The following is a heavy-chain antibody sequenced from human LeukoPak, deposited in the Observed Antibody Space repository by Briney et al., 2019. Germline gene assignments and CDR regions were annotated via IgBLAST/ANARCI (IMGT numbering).Heavy chain of an antibody. D-gene: IGHD2/OR15-2a*01. V-gene: IGHV4-4*02. CDR2: IYHIGNT. CDR3: ASHGAFYLAY. CDR1: GGSISSNNW. J-gene: IGHJ4*02. Sequence: SETLSLTCAVSGGSISSNNWWSWVRQPPGKGLEWIGEIYHIGNTNYNPSLKSRVTISVDKSNNQLSLKLNSVTAADTAVYYCASHGAFYLAYWGQGTLVTVSS.